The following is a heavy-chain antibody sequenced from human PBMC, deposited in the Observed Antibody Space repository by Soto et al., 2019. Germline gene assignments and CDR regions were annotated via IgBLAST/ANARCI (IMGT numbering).Heavy chain of an antibody. J-gene: IGHJ4*02. CDR1: TSGMC. D-gene: IGHD6-6*01. V-gene: IGHV2-70*01. CDR2: IDWDDDK. Sequence: TSGMCVSWIRQPPGKALEWLALIDWDDDKYYSTSLKTRLTISKDTSKNQVVLTMTNMDPVDTATYYCARSSYAPSFDYWGQGTLVTVSS. CDR3: ARSSYAPSFDY.